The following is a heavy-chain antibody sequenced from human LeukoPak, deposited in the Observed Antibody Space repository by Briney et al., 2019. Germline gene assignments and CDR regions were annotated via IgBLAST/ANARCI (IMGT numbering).Heavy chain of an antibody. Sequence: SETLSLTCTVSGYSISSGYYWGWIRQPPGKGLEWIGSIYFSGGTYYNASLRSRVTISVDTSKNQFSLKLSSVTAADTAVYYCARQTGSGLFSLPGGQGTLVTVSS. D-gene: IGHD3-10*01. J-gene: IGHJ4*02. CDR1: GYSISSGYY. V-gene: IGHV4-38-2*02. CDR3: ARQTGSGLFSLP. CDR2: IYFSGGT.